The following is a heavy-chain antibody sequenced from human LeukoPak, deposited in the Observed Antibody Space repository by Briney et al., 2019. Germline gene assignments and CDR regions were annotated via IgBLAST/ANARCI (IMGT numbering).Heavy chain of an antibody. V-gene: IGHV1-2*02. D-gene: IGHD1-1*01. CDR3: ARDGNFDY. CDR2: ISHNSGKS. Sequence: ASVKGACKASGYTFIDYYMHWLGQATGQGLERMGWISHNSGKSRYAQKFQGRVTMNRDKSNRTAYMEVHSLRPDDTAVFYCARDGNFDYWGQGPLVTVSS. J-gene: IGHJ4*02. CDR1: GYTFIDYY.